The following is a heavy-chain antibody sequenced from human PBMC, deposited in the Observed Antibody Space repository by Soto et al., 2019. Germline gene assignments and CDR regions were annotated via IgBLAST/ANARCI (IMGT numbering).Heavy chain of an antibody. J-gene: IGHJ5*02. V-gene: IGHV4-39*02. CDR2: IYYSGST. Sequence: LSLTCTVSGGSISSSSYYWGWIRQPPGKGLEWIGSIYYSGSTYYNPSLKSRVTISVDTPKNQFSLKLSSVTAADTAVYYCAREEQLDRNWFDPWGQGTLVTVSS. CDR3: AREEQLDRNWFDP. CDR1: GGSISSSSYY. D-gene: IGHD6-6*01.